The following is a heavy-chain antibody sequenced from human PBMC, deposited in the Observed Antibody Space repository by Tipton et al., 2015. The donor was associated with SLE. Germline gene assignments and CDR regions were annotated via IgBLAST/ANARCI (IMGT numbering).Heavy chain of an antibody. Sequence: RSLRLSCAASGFTFDDYAMHWVRQAPGKGLEWVSGISWNSGSIGYADSVKGRFTISRDNAKNSLYLQMNSLRAEDTALYYCAKDGYGSGNYYYFDHWGQGTLVTVSS. CDR1: GFTFDDYA. D-gene: IGHD3-10*01. J-gene: IGHJ4*02. CDR3: AKDGYGSGNYYYFDH. V-gene: IGHV3-9*01. CDR2: ISWNSGSI.